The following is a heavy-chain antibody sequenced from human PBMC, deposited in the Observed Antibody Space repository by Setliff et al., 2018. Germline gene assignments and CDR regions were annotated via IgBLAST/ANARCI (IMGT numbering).Heavy chain of an antibody. D-gene: IGHD2-15*01. V-gene: IGHV5-51*01. Sequence: GESLKISCKGSGYRFSSYWIGWVRQMPGKGLEWIGIIFPADSDTRYSPSFQGQVTISADKSISTAYVQWRSLKASDTAMYYCARVGTAGEYYFDFWGQGALVTVAS. CDR2: IFPADSDT. CDR3: ARVGTAGEYYFDF. CDR1: GYRFSSYW. J-gene: IGHJ4*02.